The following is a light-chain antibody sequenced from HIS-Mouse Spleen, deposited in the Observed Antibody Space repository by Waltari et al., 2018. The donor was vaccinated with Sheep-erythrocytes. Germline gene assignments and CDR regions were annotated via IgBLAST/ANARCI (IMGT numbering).Light chain of an antibody. CDR1: ALPQKY. CDR3: YSTDSSGNHSWV. Sequence: SYELTQPPSVSVSPGQTARITCSGDALPQKYAYWYQQKSGQAPVLVIYEDSKRPSGIPERFAGSSSGTMATWTISGAQVEDEADYYCYSTDSSGNHSWVFGGGTKLTVL. V-gene: IGLV3-10*01. J-gene: IGLJ3*02. CDR2: EDS.